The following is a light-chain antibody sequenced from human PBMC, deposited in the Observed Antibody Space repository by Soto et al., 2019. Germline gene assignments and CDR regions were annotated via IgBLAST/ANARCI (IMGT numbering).Light chain of an antibody. V-gene: IGKV3-20*01. Sequence: EIVLTQSPGTLSLSPGERATLSCRASQSVNSFLAWFQQKPGQAPRLLIYGASNRATGIPDRFSGSGSETDFTLTITRLEPEDFALYYCHHYVVSPWTFGQGTKVENK. J-gene: IGKJ1*01. CDR2: GAS. CDR3: HHYVVSPWT. CDR1: QSVNSF.